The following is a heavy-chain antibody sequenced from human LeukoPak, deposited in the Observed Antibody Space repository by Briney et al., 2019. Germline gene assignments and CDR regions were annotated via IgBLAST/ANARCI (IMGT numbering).Heavy chain of an antibody. Sequence: GGSLRLSCAASGFTFSSYSMNWVRQAPGKGLEWVSSISSSSSYIYYADSVRGRFTISRDNAKDSLYLQMNSLRVEDTAVYYCARPVVLGAYLRGAYYFDSWGQGTLVTVSS. CDR1: GFTFSSYS. CDR2: ISSSSSYI. V-gene: IGHV3-21*06. D-gene: IGHD3-16*01. J-gene: IGHJ4*02. CDR3: ARPVVLGAYLRGAYYFDS.